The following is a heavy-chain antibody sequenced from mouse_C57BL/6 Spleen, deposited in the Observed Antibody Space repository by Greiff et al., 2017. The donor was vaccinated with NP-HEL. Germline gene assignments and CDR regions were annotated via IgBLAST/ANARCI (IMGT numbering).Heavy chain of an antibody. V-gene: IGHV1-72*01. CDR2: IDPNSGGT. D-gene: IGHD1-1*01. J-gene: IGHJ1*03. Sequence: QVQLQQSGAELVKPGASVKLSCKASGYTFTSYWMHWVKQRPGRGLEWIGRIDPNSGGTKYNEKFKSKATLTVDKPSSTAYLQLSSLTSEDSAVYYCARWYYGSSYGYFDVWDTGTTVTVSS. CDR3: ARWYYGSSYGYFDV. CDR1: GYTFTSYW.